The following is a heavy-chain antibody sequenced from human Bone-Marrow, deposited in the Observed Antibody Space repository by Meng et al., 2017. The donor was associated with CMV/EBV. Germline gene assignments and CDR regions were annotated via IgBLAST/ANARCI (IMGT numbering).Heavy chain of an antibody. CDR2: IKQDGSEK. CDR3: ARVRFWSGYRNYFDY. V-gene: IGHV3-7*01. J-gene: IGHJ4*02. Sequence: GESLKISCAASGFTFSSYGMSWVRQAPGKGLEWVANIKQDGSEKYYVDSVKGRFTISRDNAKNTLYLQMNSLRAEDTAVYYCARVRFWSGYRNYFDYWGQGTLVTVSS. CDR1: GFTFSSYG. D-gene: IGHD3-3*01.